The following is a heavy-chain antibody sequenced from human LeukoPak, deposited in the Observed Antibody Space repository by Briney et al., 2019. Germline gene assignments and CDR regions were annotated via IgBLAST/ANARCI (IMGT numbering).Heavy chain of an antibody. CDR2: ISGSGGST. J-gene: IGHJ4*02. D-gene: IGHD3-3*01. Sequence: GGSLRLSCAASGFTFSSYAMSWVRQAPGKGLEWVSAISGSGGSTYYADSVKGRFTISRDNAKNSLYLQMNSLRAEDTAVYYCARGNRPPLDYDFWSGPRCYFDYWGQGTLVTVSS. CDR3: ARGNRPPLDYDFWSGPRCYFDY. CDR1: GFTFSSYA. V-gene: IGHV3-23*01.